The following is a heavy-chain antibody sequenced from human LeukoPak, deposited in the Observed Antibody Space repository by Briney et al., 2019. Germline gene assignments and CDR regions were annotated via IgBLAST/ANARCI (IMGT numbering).Heavy chain of an antibody. CDR1: GGSFSGYY. J-gene: IGHJ6*03. V-gene: IGHV4-34*01. CDR2: INHSGST. D-gene: IGHD2-2*01. CDR3: ARGTQLYCSSTSCYGVRAPRIYYYYYYMDV. Sequence: PSETLSLTCAVYGGSFSGYYWSWIRQPPGKGLEWIGEINHSGSTNYNPSLKSRVTISVDTSKNQFSLKLSSVTAADTAVYYCARGTQLYCSSTSCYGVRAPRIYYYYYYMDVWGRGTTVTVSS.